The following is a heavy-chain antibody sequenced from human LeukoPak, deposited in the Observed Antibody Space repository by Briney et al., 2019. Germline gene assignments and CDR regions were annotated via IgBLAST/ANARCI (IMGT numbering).Heavy chain of an antibody. CDR3: ARHVSGDYDFWSGYQRPFDY. CDR1: GYSLSSGYY. V-gene: IGHV4-38-2*01. D-gene: IGHD3-3*01. Sequence: SETLSLTCAVSGYSLSSGYYWGWIRQPPGKGLEWIGSIYHSGSTYYNPSLKSRVTISVDTSKNQFSLKLSSVTAADTAVYYCARHVSGDYDFWSGYQRPFDYWGQGTLVTVSS. J-gene: IGHJ4*02. CDR2: IYHSGST.